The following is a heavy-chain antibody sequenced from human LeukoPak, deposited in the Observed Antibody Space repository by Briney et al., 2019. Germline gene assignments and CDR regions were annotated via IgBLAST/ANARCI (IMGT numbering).Heavy chain of an antibody. CDR1: GGSLSNYY. Sequence: SETLSLTCTVSGGSLSNYYWSWIRQPAGKGLEWIGCIYSSGSINYNSSLKSRVTMSVDTSKNQFSLKLTSVTAADTAVYYCARDPSLFAGYFDYWGQGTLVTVSS. J-gene: IGHJ4*02. V-gene: IGHV4-4*07. CDR2: IYSSGSI. CDR3: ARDPSLFAGYFDY. D-gene: IGHD3-10*01.